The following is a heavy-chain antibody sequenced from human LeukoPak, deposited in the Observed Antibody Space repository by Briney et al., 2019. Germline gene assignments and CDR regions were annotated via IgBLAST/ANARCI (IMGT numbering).Heavy chain of an antibody. CDR2: IYYSGST. J-gene: IGHJ6*03. CDR1: GGSISSSSYY. CDR3: ARGRYGGREGGAYVSSSHYYMDV. V-gene: IGHV4-39*07. D-gene: IGHD6-13*01. Sequence: PSETLSLTCTVSGGSISSSSYYCGWIRQPPGKGLEWIGSIYYSGSTYYNPSLKSRVTISVDTSKNQFSLKLSSVTAADTAVYYCARGRYGGREGGAYVSSSHYYMDVWGKGTTVTVSS.